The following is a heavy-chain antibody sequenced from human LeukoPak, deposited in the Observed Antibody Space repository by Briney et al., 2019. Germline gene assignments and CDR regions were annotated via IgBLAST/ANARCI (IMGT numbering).Heavy chain of an antibody. CDR3: ARVQLWFGELLNGWFDP. CDR1: GYTFTSYG. D-gene: IGHD3-10*01. CDR2: ISAYNGNT. Sequence: ASVKVSCKASGYTFTSYGISWVRQAPGQGLEWMGWISAYNGNTNYAQKLQGRVTMTTDTSTSTAYVELRSLRSDDTAVYYCARVQLWFGELLNGWFDPWGQGTLVTVSS. V-gene: IGHV1-18*01. J-gene: IGHJ5*02.